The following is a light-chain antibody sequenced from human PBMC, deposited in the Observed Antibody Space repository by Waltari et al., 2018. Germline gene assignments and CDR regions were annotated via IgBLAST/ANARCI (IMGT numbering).Light chain of an antibody. CDR3: CSYAGSSTYV. CDR1: SSDVGNYNL. V-gene: IGLV2-23*01. CDR2: AGS. J-gene: IGLJ1*01. Sequence: QSALTQPASVSGSPGQSITISCTGTSSDVGNYNLVSWYQQHPGKAPKLMISAGSNRPSGVSSRFAGSKAGNTASLTICGLQAEDEADYYCCSYAGSSTYVFGTGTKVTVL.